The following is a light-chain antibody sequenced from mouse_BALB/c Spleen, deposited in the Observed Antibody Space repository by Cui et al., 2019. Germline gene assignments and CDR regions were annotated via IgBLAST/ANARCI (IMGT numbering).Light chain of an antibody. CDR2: WAS. CDR1: QDVGTA. CDR3: QQYSSYPYT. Sequence: DIVMTQSHKFMSTSVGDRVSITCKASQDVGTAVAWYQQKPGQSPKLLIYWASTRHTGVPDRFTGSGSGTDFTLTISNVQSEDLADNFCQQYSSYPYTFGGGTKLEIK. V-gene: IGKV6-23*01. J-gene: IGKJ2*01.